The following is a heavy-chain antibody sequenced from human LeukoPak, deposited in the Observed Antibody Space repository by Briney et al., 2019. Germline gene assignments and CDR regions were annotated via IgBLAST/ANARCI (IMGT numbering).Heavy chain of an antibody. CDR2: ISSSNNFR. CDR1: GFTFSEYY. Sequence: GGSLRLSCAASGFTFSEYYMSWIRQAPGKGLEWVSYISSSNNFRNYADSVKGRFTISRDNAKNSLYLQMNSLRAEDTAVYYCARPRYSASSVYYFDIWGQGTMVTVSS. CDR3: ARPRYSASSVYYFDI. V-gene: IGHV3-11*03. D-gene: IGHD3-22*01. J-gene: IGHJ3*02.